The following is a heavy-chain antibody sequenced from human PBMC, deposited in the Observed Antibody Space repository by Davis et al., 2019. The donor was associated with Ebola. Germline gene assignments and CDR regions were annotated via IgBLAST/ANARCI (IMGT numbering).Heavy chain of an antibody. V-gene: IGHV3-30*03. Sequence: GESLKISCAASGFTFSSYGMHWVRQAPGKGLEWVAVISYDGSNKYYADSVKGRFTISRDNSKNTLYLQMNSLRAEDTAVYYCTRDYGGYAHNWGQGTLVTVSS. D-gene: IGHD4-17*01. CDR3: TRDYGGYAHN. J-gene: IGHJ4*02. CDR2: ISYDGSNK. CDR1: GFTFSSYG.